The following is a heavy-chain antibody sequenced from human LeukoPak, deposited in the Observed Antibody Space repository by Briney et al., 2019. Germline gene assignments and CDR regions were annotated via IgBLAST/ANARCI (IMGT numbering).Heavy chain of an antibody. CDR2: IKQDGSEK. D-gene: IGHD6-13*01. Sequence: PGGSLRLSCAASGFTFSSYAMSWVRQAPGKGLEWVANIKQDGSEKYYVDSVKGRFTISRDNAKNSLYLQMNSLRAEDTAVYYCAREIAAAMNDYWGQGTLVTVSS. CDR3: AREIAAAMNDY. J-gene: IGHJ4*02. V-gene: IGHV3-7*01. CDR1: GFTFSSYA.